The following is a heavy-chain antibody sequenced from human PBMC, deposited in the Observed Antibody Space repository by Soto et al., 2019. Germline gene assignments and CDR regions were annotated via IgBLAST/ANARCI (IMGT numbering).Heavy chain of an antibody. V-gene: IGHV4-38-2*01. CDR2: IYHSGST. CDR1: GYSISSGYY. CDR3: ARIYASVEMATSPEIDY. J-gene: IGHJ4*02. Sequence: SETLSLTCAVSGYSISSGYYWGWIRQPPGKGLEWIGSIYHSGSTYYNPSLKSRVTISVDTSKNQFSLKLSSVTAADTAVYYCARIYASVEMATSPEIDYWGQGTLVTVSS. D-gene: IGHD3-10*01.